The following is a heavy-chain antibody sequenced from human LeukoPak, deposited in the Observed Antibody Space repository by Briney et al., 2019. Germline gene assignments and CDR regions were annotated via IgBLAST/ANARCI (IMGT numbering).Heavy chain of an antibody. D-gene: IGHD1-26*01. V-gene: IGHV4-30-4*08. CDR3: ARSRRWELLPFDY. J-gene: IGHJ4*02. Sequence: PSQTLSLTCTVSGGSISSGDYYWSWIRQPPGKGLEWIGYIYYSGSTNYNPSLKSRVTISVDTSKNQFSLKLSSVTAADTAVYYCARSRRWELLPFDYWGQGTLVTVSS. CDR1: GGSISSGDYY. CDR2: IYYSGST.